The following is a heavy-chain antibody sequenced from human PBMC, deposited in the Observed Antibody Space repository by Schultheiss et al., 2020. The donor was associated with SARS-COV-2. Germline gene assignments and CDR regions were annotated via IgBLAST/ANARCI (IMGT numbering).Heavy chain of an antibody. D-gene: IGHD4-17*01. Sequence: SVKVSCKASGGTFSSYAISWVRQAPGQGLEWMGGIIPIFGTANYAQKFQGRVTITADKSTSTAYMELSSLRSEDTAVYYCAKVGYGAYVGRDYFDYWGQGTLVTVSS. CDR3: AKVGYGAYVGRDYFDY. V-gene: IGHV1-69*06. CDR2: IIPIFGTA. CDR1: GGTFSSYA. J-gene: IGHJ4*02.